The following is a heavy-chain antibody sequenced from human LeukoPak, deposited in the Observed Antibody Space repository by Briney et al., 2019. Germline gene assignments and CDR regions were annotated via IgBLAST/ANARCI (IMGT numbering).Heavy chain of an antibody. CDR3: AKDMVATDY. V-gene: IGHV3-23*01. CDR2: ISGSGGST. D-gene: IGHD5-12*01. Sequence: GGSLRLSCAASGFTFSSYAMSWVRQAPGKGLEGGSAISGSGGSTYYADSVKGRFTISRDNSKNTLYLQMTSLRAEDTAVYYCAKDMVATDYWGQGTLVTVSS. CDR1: GFTFSSYA. J-gene: IGHJ4*02.